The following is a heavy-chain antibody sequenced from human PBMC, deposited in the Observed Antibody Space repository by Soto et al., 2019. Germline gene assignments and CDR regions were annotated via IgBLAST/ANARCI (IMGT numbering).Heavy chain of an antibody. J-gene: IGHJ4*02. D-gene: IGHD6-6*01. Sequence: SETLSLTCTVSGGSISRGDYYWSWIRQPPGKGLEWIGYIYYSGSTYYNPSLKSLVTISLDTSKNQFSLKLSSVAAAVSSVYYCARVESSIACRPFDVWGQGTMVTVSS. CDR3: ARVESSIACRPFDV. CDR2: IYYSGST. V-gene: IGHV4-30-4*01. CDR1: GGSISRGDYY.